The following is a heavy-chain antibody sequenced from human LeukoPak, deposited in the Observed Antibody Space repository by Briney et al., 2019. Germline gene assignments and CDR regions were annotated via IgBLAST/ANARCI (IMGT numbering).Heavy chain of an antibody. V-gene: IGHV3-7*01. CDR3: ARPFSDLVSSDY. Sequence: GGSLRLSCAASGFTFSRYWMSWVRQAPGKGLEWVANINQEGSEKYYVDSVKGRFTISRDNAKNSLYLQMNSLRVEDTAVYYCARPFSDLVSSDYWGQGILVTASS. J-gene: IGHJ4*02. CDR2: INQEGSEK. CDR1: GFTFSRYW. D-gene: IGHD5/OR15-5a*01.